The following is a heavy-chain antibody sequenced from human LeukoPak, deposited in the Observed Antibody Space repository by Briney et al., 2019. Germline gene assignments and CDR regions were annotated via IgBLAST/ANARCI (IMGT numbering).Heavy chain of an antibody. CDR1: GFIFSSYS. J-gene: IGHJ6*04. D-gene: IGHD3-10*02. V-gene: IGHV3-48*01. CDR2: ISSSSTTI. CDR3: AELGITMIGGV. Sequence: PGGSLRLSCAASGFIFSSYSMKWVRQAPGKGLEWVSYISSSSTTIYYADSVKGRFTIPRDNAKNSLYLQMNSLRAEDTAVYYCAELGITMIGGVWGKGTTVTISS.